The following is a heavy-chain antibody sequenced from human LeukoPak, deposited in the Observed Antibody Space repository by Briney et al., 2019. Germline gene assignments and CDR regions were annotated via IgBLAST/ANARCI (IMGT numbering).Heavy chain of an antibody. CDR3: ANTILTGAL. D-gene: IGHD2-2*02. CDR2: IKQDGSEK. V-gene: IGHV3-7*01. Sequence: GGSLRLSCAASGFTFGDTWMNWVRQVPGQGLEWVANIKQDGSEKFYVASVKGRFTISRDNAKNSLYLQMNSLRAEDTAVYYCANTILTGALWGQGTLVTVSS. CDR1: GFTFGDTW. J-gene: IGHJ4*02.